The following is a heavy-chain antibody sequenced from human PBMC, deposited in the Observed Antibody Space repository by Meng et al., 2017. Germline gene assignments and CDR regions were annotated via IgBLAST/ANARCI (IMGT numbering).Heavy chain of an antibody. CDR3: LDEAPRSDY. Sequence: ELELLEPWGGLVQPGGSLRLSCEASGFTFNNYWMHWVRQVPGKGLVWVSRISGDGSITNYADSVKGRFTISRDNAKNTLYLQMNSLRPEDTAVYYCLDEAPRSDYWGQGSLVTVSS. CDR1: GFTFNNYW. CDR2: ISGDGSIT. D-gene: IGHD1-1*01. J-gene: IGHJ4*02. V-gene: IGHV3-74*01.